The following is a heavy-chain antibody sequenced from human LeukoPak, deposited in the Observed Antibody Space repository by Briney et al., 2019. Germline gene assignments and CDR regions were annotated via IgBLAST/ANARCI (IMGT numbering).Heavy chain of an antibody. Sequence: GGSLRLSCTASGFTFSSYSMNWVRQAPGKGLEWVSYISSSSPTIYYAASVKGRFTISRDSAKNSLYLQMNSLRAEDAAVYYCARDRGGHFDYWGQGTLVTVSS. CDR1: GFTFSSYS. CDR2: ISSSSPTI. J-gene: IGHJ4*02. V-gene: IGHV3-48*01. CDR3: ARDRGGHFDY. D-gene: IGHD4-23*01.